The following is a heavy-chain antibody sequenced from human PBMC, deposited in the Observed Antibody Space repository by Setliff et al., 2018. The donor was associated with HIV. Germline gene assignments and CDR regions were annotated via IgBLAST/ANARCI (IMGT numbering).Heavy chain of an antibody. CDR1: GFTLSASA. D-gene: IGHD3-10*01. V-gene: IGHV3-30*02. J-gene: IGHJ5*02. CDR2: IQYDGSTE. Sequence: GGSLRLSCAASGFTLSASAMHWVRQAPGKGLEWVAFIQYDGSTEKYAGSVRGRFTISRDISKNTIYLQMNSLGAEDTAVYYCAGRHRSGSYFDPWGQGTLVTVSS. CDR3: AGRHRSGSYFDP.